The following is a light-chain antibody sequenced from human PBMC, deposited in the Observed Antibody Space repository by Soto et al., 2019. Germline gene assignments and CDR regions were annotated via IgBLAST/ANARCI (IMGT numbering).Light chain of an antibody. CDR1: SSDVGGYNY. V-gene: IGLV2-14*03. CDR2: DVN. CDR3: SSHSSSSTLVV. J-gene: IGLJ2*01. Sequence: QSPLTQPASMSGSPGQSITISCTGTSSDVGGYNYVSWYRQHPGKAPKLMIYDVNNRPSGVSNRFSGSKSGNTASLTISGLQAEDEADYYCSSHSSSSTLVVFGGGTKLTVL.